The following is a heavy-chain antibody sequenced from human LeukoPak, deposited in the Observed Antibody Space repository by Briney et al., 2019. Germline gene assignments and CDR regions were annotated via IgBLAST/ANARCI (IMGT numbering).Heavy chain of an antibody. V-gene: IGHV3-23*01. CDR2: ISGSGGST. J-gene: IGHJ4*02. CDR3: AKVPINYYDSSGSYGYFDY. CDR1: EFTFSSYA. D-gene: IGHD3-22*01. Sequence: GGSLRLSCAASEFTFSSYAMNWVRQAPGKELEWVSAISGSGGSTYYADSVKGRFTISRDNSKNTLYLQMNSLRAEDTAVYYCAKVPINYYDSSGSYGYFDYWGQGTLVTVSS.